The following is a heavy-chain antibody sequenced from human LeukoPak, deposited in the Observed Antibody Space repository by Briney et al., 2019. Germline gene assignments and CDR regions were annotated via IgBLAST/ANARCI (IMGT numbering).Heavy chain of an antibody. J-gene: IGHJ3*02. Sequence: GESLKISCKGSGYIFTNYWVGWVRQMPGKGLEWRGIIYPGDSDIRYSPSFQGQVTISADKSISTAYLQWSSLKASDTAMSYCARRDGNHSNFDISLAGTKVIVSS. D-gene: IGHD1-26*01. V-gene: IGHV5-51*01. CDR2: IYPGDSDI. CDR3: ARRDGNHSNFDI. CDR1: GYIFTNYW.